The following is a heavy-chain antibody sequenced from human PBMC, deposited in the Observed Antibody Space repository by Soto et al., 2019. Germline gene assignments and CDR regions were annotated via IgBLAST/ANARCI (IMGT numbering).Heavy chain of an antibody. CDR1: GFTFSSYS. CDR2: ISSSSSTI. D-gene: IGHD1-1*01. J-gene: IGHJ5*02. CDR3: ARERGTINWFDP. V-gene: IGHV3-48*02. Sequence: EVQLVESGGGLVQPGGSLRLSCAASGFTFSSYSMNWVRQAPGKGLEWVSYISSSSSTIYYADSVKGRFTISRDNAKNSLYLQMNSRRDEDTAVYYCARERGTINWFDPWGQGTLVTVSS.